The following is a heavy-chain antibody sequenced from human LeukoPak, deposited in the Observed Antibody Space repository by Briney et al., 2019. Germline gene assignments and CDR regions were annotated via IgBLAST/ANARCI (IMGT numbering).Heavy chain of an antibody. D-gene: IGHD5-12*01. Sequence: HGGSLRLSCAASGFTFSSYSMNWVRQAPGKGLEWVSGISGSGGSTYYAGSVKGRFTISRDNSKNTVYLQMNSLRAEDTAVYYYAKFMWDTVATIDYWGQGTLVTVSS. V-gene: IGHV3-23*01. CDR2: ISGSGGST. J-gene: IGHJ4*02. CDR3: AKFMWDTVATIDY. CDR1: GFTFSSYS.